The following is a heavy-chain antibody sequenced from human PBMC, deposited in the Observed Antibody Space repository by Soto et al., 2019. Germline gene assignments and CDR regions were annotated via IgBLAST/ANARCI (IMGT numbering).Heavy chain of an antibody. CDR1: GGTFSSYA. CDR3: ASGYCSSTSCYPVDY. D-gene: IGHD2-2*03. Sequence: SVKVSCKASGGTFSSYAISWVRQAPGQGLEWMGGIIPIFGTANYAQKFQGRVTITADKSTSTAYMELSSLRSEDTAVYYCASGYCSSTSCYPVDYWGQGTLVTVSS. J-gene: IGHJ4*02. CDR2: IIPIFGTA. V-gene: IGHV1-69*06.